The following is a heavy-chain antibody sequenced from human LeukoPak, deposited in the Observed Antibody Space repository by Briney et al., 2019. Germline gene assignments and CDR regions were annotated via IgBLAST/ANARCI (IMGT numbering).Heavy chain of an antibody. V-gene: IGHV3-49*04. Sequence: GGSLRLSCAASGFTFSSYAMHWVRQAPGKGLEWVGFIRSKAYGGTTEYAASVKGRFTISRDDSKSIAYLQMNSLKSEDTAVYYCTKGPSGGYDQGIDYWGQGTLVTVSS. CDR2: IRSKAYGGTT. CDR3: TKGPSGGYDQGIDY. CDR1: GFTFSSYA. D-gene: IGHD5-12*01. J-gene: IGHJ4*02.